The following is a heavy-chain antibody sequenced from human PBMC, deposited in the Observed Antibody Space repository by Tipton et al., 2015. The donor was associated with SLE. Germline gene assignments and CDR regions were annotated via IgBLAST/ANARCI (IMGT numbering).Heavy chain of an antibody. D-gene: IGHD2-15*01. CDR1: GDSISSSSYY. CDR3: ASYCSGGRCYSDY. V-gene: IGHV4-39*07. Sequence: LRLSCTVSGDSISSSSYYWGWIRQPPGKGLEWIGSLYYGGTTYYNPSLKSRVTISVGTSKNQLSLKLNSVTAADTAVYYCASYCSGGRCYSDYWGQGTLVTVSS. CDR2: LYYGGTT. J-gene: IGHJ4*02.